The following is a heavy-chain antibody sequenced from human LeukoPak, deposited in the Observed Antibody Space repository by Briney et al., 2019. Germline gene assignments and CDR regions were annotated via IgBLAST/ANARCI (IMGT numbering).Heavy chain of an antibody. CDR2: IIPIFGTA. CDR3: ARDRGIAAADPYGMDV. D-gene: IGHD6-25*01. CDR1: GGTFSSYA. J-gene: IGHJ6*02. V-gene: IGHV1-69*13. Sequence: SVKVSCKASGGTFSSYAISWVRQAPGQGLEWMGGIIPIFGTANYAQKFQGRVTITADESTSTAYMELSSLRSEDTAVYYCARDRGIAAADPYGMDVWGQGTTVTVSS.